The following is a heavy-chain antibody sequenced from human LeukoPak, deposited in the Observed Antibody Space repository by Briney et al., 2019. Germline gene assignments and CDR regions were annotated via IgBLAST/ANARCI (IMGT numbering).Heavy chain of an antibody. D-gene: IGHD3-16*01. J-gene: IGHJ3*02. V-gene: IGHV1-69*16. CDR3: VGLRFDHLFEI. CDR1: GGTVITYT. CDR2: NITTIPLR. Sequence: GSSVKVSCKTSGGTVITYTVNWVRQAPGQGLEWMGDNITTIPLRHYVQKFHDRLSIITHESTNTAYMELSSLTAKDTAMYFCVGLRFDHLFEIWGQGTMVAVSS.